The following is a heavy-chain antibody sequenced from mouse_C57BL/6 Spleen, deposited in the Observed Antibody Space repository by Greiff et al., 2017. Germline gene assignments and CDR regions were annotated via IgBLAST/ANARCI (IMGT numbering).Heavy chain of an antibody. Sequence: VQRVESGAELVRPGASVTLSCKASGYTFTDYEMHWVKQTPVHGLEWIGAIDPETGGTAYNQKFKGKAILTADKSSSTAYMELRSLTSEDSAVYYCTRSNYYDYDEGIFDYWGQGTTLTVSS. CDR2: IDPETGGT. J-gene: IGHJ2*01. V-gene: IGHV1-15*01. CDR3: TRSNYYDYDEGIFDY. CDR1: GYTFTDYE. D-gene: IGHD2-4*01.